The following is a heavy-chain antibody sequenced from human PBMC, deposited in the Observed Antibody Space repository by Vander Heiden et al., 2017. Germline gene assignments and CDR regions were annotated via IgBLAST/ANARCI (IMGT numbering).Heavy chain of an antibody. J-gene: IGHJ3*02. CDR1: GGSISSSSYY. D-gene: IGHD3-22*01. CDR2: IYYSGST. Sequence: QLQLQESGPGLVKPSETLSLTCTVSGGSISSSSYYWGWIRQPPGKGLEWIGSIYYSGSTYYNPSLKRRVTISVDTSKNQFSLMLSSVTAADTAVYYCARPPRDSSGYFVLGAFDIWGQGTMGNVSS. V-gene: IGHV4-39*01. CDR3: ARPPRDSSGYFVLGAFDI.